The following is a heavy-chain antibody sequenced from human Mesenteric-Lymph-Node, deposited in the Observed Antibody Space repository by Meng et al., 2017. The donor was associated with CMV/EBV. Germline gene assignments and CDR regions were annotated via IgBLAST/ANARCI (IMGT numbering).Heavy chain of an antibody. CDR3: ARGSSYDILTGYFDY. Sequence: HVRFPQGGAGLCNPSETLSVTCAGYGGSFIGYYWNWIRQSPEKGLEWIGEINHSGSTTYNPSFTSRIIIPVDTSTNQISLNMSSVTAADTAVYYCARGSSYDILTGYFDYWGQGALVTVSS. D-gene: IGHD3-9*01. CDR2: INHSGST. V-gene: IGHV4-34*01. J-gene: IGHJ4*02. CDR1: GGSFIGYY.